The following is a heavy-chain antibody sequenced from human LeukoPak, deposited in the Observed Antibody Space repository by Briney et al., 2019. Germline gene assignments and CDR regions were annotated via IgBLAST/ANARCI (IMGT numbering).Heavy chain of an antibody. V-gene: IGHV3-48*04. Sequence: GGSLRLSCVASGFTFSYAWMNWVRQAPGKGLEWVSYITSSGSTKNYADSVKGRFTISRDNAKNSLYLQMNSLRAEDTAVYYCARVYSSSSGKGMDVWGQGTTVTVSS. CDR3: ARVYSSSSGKGMDV. CDR1: GFTFSYAW. D-gene: IGHD6-6*01. J-gene: IGHJ6*02. CDR2: ITSSGSTK.